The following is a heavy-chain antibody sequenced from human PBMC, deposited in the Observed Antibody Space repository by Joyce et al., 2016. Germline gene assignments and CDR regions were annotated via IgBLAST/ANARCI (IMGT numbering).Heavy chain of an antibody. Sequence: EVQLVQSGGEVKKPGESLKISCKGVGYSFTSYWLGWVRQMPGKGLELMGIINPEDSDTRYSPSIQGQVTISVDRSIKAAHLRWGSLRASDTAIYYCARSAVRGTLSPFFDYWGQGSLVTVSS. CDR3: ARSAVRGTLSPFFDY. CDR2: INPEDSDT. CDR1: GYSFTSYW. J-gene: IGHJ4*02. V-gene: IGHV5-51*01. D-gene: IGHD3-16*01.